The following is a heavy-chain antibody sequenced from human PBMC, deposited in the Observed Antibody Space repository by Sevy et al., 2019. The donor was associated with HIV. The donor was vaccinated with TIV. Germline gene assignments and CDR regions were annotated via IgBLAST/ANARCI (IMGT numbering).Heavy chain of an antibody. Sequence: GGSLRLSCAASGFTFSGSAMHWVRQASGKGLEWVGRIRSKANSYATAYAASVKGRFTISRDDSKNMAYLQMNSLKTEDTAVYYCTIAGGYSYGVDYWGQGTLVTVSS. CDR1: GFTFSGSA. V-gene: IGHV3-73*01. D-gene: IGHD5-18*01. J-gene: IGHJ4*02. CDR3: TIAGGYSYGVDY. CDR2: IRSKANSYAT.